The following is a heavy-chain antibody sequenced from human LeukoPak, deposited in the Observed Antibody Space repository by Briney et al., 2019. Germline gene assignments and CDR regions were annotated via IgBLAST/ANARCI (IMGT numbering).Heavy chain of an antibody. J-gene: IGHJ4*02. CDR1: GGSISSYY. CDR2: IYTSGST. D-gene: IGHD6-19*01. Sequence: PSETLSLTCTVSGGSISSYYWSWIRQPAGKGLEWIGRIYTSGSTTYNPSLKSRVTMSVATSKNQFSLNLSSVTAADTAVYYCARAFYSSGYYLDYWGQGILVTVSS. CDR3: ARAFYSSGYYLDY. V-gene: IGHV4-4*07.